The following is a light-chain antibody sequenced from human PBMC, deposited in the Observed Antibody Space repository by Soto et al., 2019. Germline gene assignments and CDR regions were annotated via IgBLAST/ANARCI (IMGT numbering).Light chain of an antibody. CDR2: DAS. Sequence: DIVLTQSPGTLSLSPGERATLSCRASQSVSSSDLAWYQQKPGQAPRLLIYDASNRATGIPARFSGSGSGTEFTLTVSSLQSEDFAVYYCQQYNNWPRTFGQGTKVDIK. CDR1: QSVSSSD. V-gene: IGKV3D-15*01. CDR3: QQYNNWPRT. J-gene: IGKJ1*01.